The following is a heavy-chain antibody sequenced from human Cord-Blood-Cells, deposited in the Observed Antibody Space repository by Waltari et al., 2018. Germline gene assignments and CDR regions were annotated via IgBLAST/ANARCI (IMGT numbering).Heavy chain of an antibody. CDR1: GGTFSTYA. CDR2: IIPIFGTA. J-gene: IGHJ5*02. CDR3: ASFQYCRGGSCYWFDP. Sequence: KKPGSSVKVSCKASGGTFSTYAISWVRQAPGQGLEWMGGIIPIFGTANYAQKFQGRVTITADKSTSTAYMELSSLISEDTAVYYCASFQYCRGGSCYWFDPWGQGTLVTVSS. V-gene: IGHV1-69*06. D-gene: IGHD2-15*01.